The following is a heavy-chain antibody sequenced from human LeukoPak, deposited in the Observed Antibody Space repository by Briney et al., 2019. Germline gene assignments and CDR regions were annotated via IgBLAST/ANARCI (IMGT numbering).Heavy chain of an antibody. D-gene: IGHD5-24*01. J-gene: IGHJ4*02. Sequence: ASVNVSCKPSVYTFTRYAMHWVRQAPGQGLEWMGWITPIGGTNYPPKFPGGVAITRDTSITTAYMDLSRLTSDDTAVYYCARDRYGDGFAHFDYWGQGALGTVSS. CDR2: ITPIGGT. CDR1: VYTFTRYA. V-gene: IGHV1-2*02. CDR3: ARDRYGDGFAHFDY.